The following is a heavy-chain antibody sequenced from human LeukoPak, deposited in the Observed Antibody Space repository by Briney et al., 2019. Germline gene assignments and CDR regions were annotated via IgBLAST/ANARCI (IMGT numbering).Heavy chain of an antibody. J-gene: IGHJ4*02. D-gene: IGHD3-22*01. CDR1: GGSISSYY. CDR2: IYYSGST. Sequence: SETLSLTCTVSGGSISSYYWSWIRQPPGKGLEWIGYIYYSGSTNYNPSLKSRVTISVDTSKNQFSLKLSSVTAADTAVYYCARDDASHYYDSSGYYDYWGQGTLVTVSS. V-gene: IGHV4-59*01. CDR3: ARDDASHYYDSSGYYDY.